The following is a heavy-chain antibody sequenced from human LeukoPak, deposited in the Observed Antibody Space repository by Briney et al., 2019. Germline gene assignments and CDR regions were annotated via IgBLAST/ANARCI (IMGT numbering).Heavy chain of an antibody. D-gene: IGHD6-13*01. V-gene: IGHV4-39*01. CDR2: IYYSGST. CDR1: GGSFSSSSYY. Sequence: SETLSLTCAVYGGSFSSSSYYWGWIRQPPGKGLEWIGSIYYSGSTYYNPSLKSRVTISVDTSKNQFSLKLSSVTAADTAVYYCARLEGIAAAAPPEYWGQGTLVTVSS. J-gene: IGHJ4*02. CDR3: ARLEGIAAAAPPEY.